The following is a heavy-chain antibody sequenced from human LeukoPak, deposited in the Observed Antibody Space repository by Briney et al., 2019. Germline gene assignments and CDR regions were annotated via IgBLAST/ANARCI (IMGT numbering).Heavy chain of an antibody. CDR3: ARGTYGSGTHP. D-gene: IGHD3-10*01. V-gene: IGHV4-59*01. CDR2: IYYSGST. CDR1: GGSISSYY. J-gene: IGHJ5*02. Sequence: SETPSLTCTVSGGSISSYYWSWIRQPPGKGLEWIGYIYYSGSTNYNPSLKSRVTISVDTSKNQFSLKLTSVTAADTAVYYCARGTYGSGTHPWGQGTLVTVSS.